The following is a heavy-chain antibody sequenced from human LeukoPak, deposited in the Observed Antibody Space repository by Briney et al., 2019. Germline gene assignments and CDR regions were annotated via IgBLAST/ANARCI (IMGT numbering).Heavy chain of an antibody. J-gene: IGHJ4*02. CDR1: GFAFSNYG. CDR2: ITGSGGTS. CDR3: AKDGVLLWFGELLRNKPPRYSNYFDY. D-gene: IGHD3-10*01. Sequence: GASLRLSGAASGFAFSNYGMNWVRPAPRKGLWLASVITGSGGTSYYADSVNGRFTIYRDNSKNTVYLQMNSLRAEDTAVYYCAKDGVLLWFGELLRNKPPRYSNYFDYWGQGTLVTVSS. V-gene: IGHV3-23*01.